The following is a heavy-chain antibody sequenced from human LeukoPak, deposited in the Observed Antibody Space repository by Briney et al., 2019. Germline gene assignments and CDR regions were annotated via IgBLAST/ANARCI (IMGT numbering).Heavy chain of an antibody. V-gene: IGHV5-51*01. CDR3: ARHKRATLFDC. D-gene: IGHD5-12*01. Sequence: GESLKVSCKGSGYSFTNYWIGWVRQMPGKGLEWLGIIYPADSETRYSPSFQGQVTISAAKSISTAYLQWSSLKASDTAMYYCARHKRATLFDCWGQGTLVTVSS. J-gene: IGHJ4*02. CDR1: GYSFTNYW. CDR2: IYPADSET.